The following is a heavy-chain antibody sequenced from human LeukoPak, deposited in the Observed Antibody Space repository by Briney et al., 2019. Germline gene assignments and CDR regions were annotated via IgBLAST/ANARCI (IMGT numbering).Heavy chain of an antibody. D-gene: IGHD3-10*01. V-gene: IGHV3-11*01. J-gene: IGHJ6*02. CDR1: GFTFSDYY. CDR2: ISSSGSTI. CDR3: GRYGSGSYDYCYYGMDV. Sequence: GGSLRLSCAASGFTFSDYYMSWIRQAPGKGLEWVSYISSSGSTIYYADSVKGRFTISRDNAKNSLYLQMNSLRAEDTAVYYCGRYGSGSYDYCYYGMDVWGQGTTVTVSS.